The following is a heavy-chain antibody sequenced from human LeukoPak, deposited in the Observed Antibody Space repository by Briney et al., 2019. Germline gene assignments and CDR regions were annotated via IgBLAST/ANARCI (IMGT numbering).Heavy chain of an antibody. J-gene: IGHJ6*02. Sequence: GGSLRLSCAASGFTFSNYAIHWVRQAPGKGLEWVANIKQDGSEIYYVDSVKGRFTISRDNAKNSLYLQMNSLRAEDTAVYYCVRAMDVWGQGTTVTVSS. V-gene: IGHV3-7*03. CDR3: VRAMDV. CDR2: IKQDGSEI. CDR1: GFTFSNYA.